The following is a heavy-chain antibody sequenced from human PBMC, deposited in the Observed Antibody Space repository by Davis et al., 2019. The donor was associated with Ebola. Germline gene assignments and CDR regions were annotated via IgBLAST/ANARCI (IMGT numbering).Heavy chain of an antibody. CDR1: GGSISSSSYY. CDR3: ARVGSSLSYGMDV. V-gene: IGHV4-39*07. CDR2: IYYSGST. D-gene: IGHD6-19*01. J-gene: IGHJ6*02. Sequence: PGGSLRLSCTVSGGSISSSSYYWGWIRQPPGKGLEWIGSIYYSGSTNYNPSLKSRVTISVDTSKNQFSLKLSSVTAADTAVYYCARVGSSLSYGMDVWGQGTTVTVSS.